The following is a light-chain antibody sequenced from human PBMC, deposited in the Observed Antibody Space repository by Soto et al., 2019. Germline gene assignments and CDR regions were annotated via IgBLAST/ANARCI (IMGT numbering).Light chain of an antibody. V-gene: IGKV1-5*03. CDR2: EAS. Sequence: DLQMTQSPSTLSASVGDRVTITCRASQSVETWMAWYQQKPGIAPKLLIYEASSLQSGVPSRFSGSGSGTEFTLTISSLQPDDFAAYFCQQFHSYPYTFGQGTKLE. CDR3: QQFHSYPYT. J-gene: IGKJ2*01. CDR1: QSVETW.